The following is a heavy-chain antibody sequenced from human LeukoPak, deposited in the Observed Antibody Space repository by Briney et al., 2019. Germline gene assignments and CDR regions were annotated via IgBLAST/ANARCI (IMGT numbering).Heavy chain of an antibody. V-gene: IGHV4-34*01. J-gene: IGHJ4*02. D-gene: IGHD2-2*01. CDR1: GGSFIGYY. CDR3: ARRGVPATAMYYFDY. CDR2: INHSGST. Sequence: KPSETLSLTCAVYGGSFIGYYWSWIRQPPGKGLEWIGEINHSGSTNYNPSLKSRVTISVDTSKNQFSLKLSSVTAADTAVYYCARRGVPATAMYYFDYWGQGTLVTVSS.